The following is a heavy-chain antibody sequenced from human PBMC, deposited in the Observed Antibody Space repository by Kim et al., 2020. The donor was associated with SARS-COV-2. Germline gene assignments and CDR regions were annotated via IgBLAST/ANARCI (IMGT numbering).Heavy chain of an antibody. D-gene: IGHD3-16*01. V-gene: IGHV3-23*01. CDR2: ISGSGGST. Sequence: GGSLRLSCAASGFTFSSYAMSWVRQAPGKGLEWVSAISGSGGSTYYADSVKGRFTISRDNSKNTLYLQMNSLRAEDTAVYYCAKAGSYANYYYYGMDVWGQGTTVTVSS. CDR3: AKAGSYANYYYYGMDV. J-gene: IGHJ6*02. CDR1: GFTFSSYA.